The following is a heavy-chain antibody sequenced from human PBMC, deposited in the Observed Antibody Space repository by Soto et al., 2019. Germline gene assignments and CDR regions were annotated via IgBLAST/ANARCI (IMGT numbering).Heavy chain of an antibody. CDR3: AKVDGSGTYNISPFDS. D-gene: IGHD3-10*01. CDR2: MNPNSGNT. J-gene: IGHJ4*02. CDR1: GYTFTSYD. V-gene: IGHV1-8*01. Sequence: ASVKVSCKASGYTFTSYDINWVRQATGQGLEWMGWMNPNSGNTGYAQKFQGRVTMTRNTSISTAYMELSSLRSEDTAVYYCAKVDGSGTYNISPFDSWGKGTLVTVSS.